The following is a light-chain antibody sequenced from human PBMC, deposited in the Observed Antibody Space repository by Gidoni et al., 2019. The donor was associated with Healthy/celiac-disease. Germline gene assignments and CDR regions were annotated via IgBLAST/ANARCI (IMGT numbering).Light chain of an antibody. J-gene: IGLJ2*01. CDR1: SLRSYY. CDR3: NSRDSSGNHLV. V-gene: IGLV3-19*01. Sequence: SSELTQDPAASVALGQTVRITCQGDSLRSYYASWYQQKPGQAPVLVIYGKNNRTSVIPDRFSGYSSGNTASLTITGAQAEDEADYYCNSRDSSGNHLVFGGGTKLTVL. CDR2: GKN.